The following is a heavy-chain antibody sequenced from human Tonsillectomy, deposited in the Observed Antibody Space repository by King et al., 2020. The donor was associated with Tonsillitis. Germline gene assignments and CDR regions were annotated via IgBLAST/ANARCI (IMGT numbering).Heavy chain of an antibody. CDR1: GYTFTSYY. V-gene: IGHV1-46*01. CDR3: AREKGSSWYKGWFDP. D-gene: IGHD6-13*01. J-gene: IGHJ5*02. Sequence: VQLVESGAEVKKPGASVKVSCKASGYTFTSYYMHWVRQAPGLGLEWMGIINPSGGSTSYAQKFQGRVTMTRDTSTSTVYMELSSLRSEDTAVYYCAREKGSSWYKGWFDPWGQGTLVTVSS. CDR2: INPSGGST.